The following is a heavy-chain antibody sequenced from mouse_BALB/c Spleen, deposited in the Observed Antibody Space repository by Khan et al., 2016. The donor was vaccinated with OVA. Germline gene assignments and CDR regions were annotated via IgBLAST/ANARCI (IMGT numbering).Heavy chain of an antibody. Sequence: EVQLQASGPSLVKPSQTLSLTCSVTGDSITSGYWNWIRKFPGNKLEYMGYISYSGNTYYNPSLKSRISITRDTSKNQYYLQLNSLTTEDTATFYCACELRGFTYWGQGTLVTVSA. CDR1: GDSITSGY. V-gene: IGHV3-8*02. CDR2: ISYSGNT. D-gene: IGHD1-1*01. CDR3: ACELRGFTY. J-gene: IGHJ3*01.